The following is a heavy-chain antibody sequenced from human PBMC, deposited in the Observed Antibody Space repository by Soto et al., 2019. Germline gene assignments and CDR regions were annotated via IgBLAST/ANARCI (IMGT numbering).Heavy chain of an antibody. CDR2: VIPRFGTT. V-gene: IGHV1-69*01. D-gene: IGHD3-3*01. J-gene: IGHJ6*02. CDR3: ARGRTGAVSGRNGGYYYYAMDL. CDR1: GGTFTSYS. Sequence: QVQLEQSGAEVKRPGSSVKVSCRASGGTFTSYSINWVRRAPGQGPEWMGAVIPRFGTTTYAQRFEGRVTVIADASTSPVLMEKSGLRSEDTGLYFCARGRTGAVSGRNGGYYYYAMDLWGQGTAVNVSS.